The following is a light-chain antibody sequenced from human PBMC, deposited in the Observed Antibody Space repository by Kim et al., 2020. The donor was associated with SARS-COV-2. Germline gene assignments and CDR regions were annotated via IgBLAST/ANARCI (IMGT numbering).Light chain of an antibody. J-gene: IGKJ4*01. CDR1: QSISIN. V-gene: IGKV3-15*01. CDR3: QQYNKWPT. Sequence: CVSPGERATRSRRASQSISINLAWYQQKTGQAPRRLIYGASTRATGVPARFSGSGSGTEFTLTVSSLHSEDFAVYYCQQYNKWPTFGGGTKVDIK. CDR2: GAS.